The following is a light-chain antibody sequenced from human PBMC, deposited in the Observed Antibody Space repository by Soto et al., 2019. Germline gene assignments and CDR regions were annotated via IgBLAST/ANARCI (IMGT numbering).Light chain of an antibody. CDR1: QSISSW. V-gene: IGKV1-5*03. J-gene: IGKJ1*01. Sequence: DIQMTQSPSTLSASVGDRVTITCRASQSISSWLAWYQQKPGKAPKLLIYKASSLESGVPSRFSGSGSGTEFTLTISSLHPDDFATYYCQHYNSSPTFGQGTKVEIK. CDR3: QHYNSSPT. CDR2: KAS.